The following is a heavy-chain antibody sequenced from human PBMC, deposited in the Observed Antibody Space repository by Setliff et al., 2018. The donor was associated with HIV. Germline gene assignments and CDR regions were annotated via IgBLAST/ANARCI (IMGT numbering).Heavy chain of an antibody. CDR3: ARDDLSYYNFWSGSSNMDV. D-gene: IGHD3-3*01. Sequence: KTSETLSLTCTVSGGSISSYYWSWIRQPPGKGLEWIGYIYTSGSTNYNPSLKSRVTISVDTSKNQFSLKLSSVTAADTAVYYCARDDLSYYNFWSGSSNMDVWGKGTTVTVS. CDR1: GGSISSYY. V-gene: IGHV4-4*08. CDR2: IYTSGST. J-gene: IGHJ6*03.